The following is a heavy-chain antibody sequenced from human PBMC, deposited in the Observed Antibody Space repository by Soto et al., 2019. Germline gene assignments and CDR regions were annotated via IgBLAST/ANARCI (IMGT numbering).Heavy chain of an antibody. CDR1: GGSISRYY. V-gene: IGHV4-59*01. J-gene: IGHJ3*02. Sequence: SETLSLTCTVSGGSISRYYWSWIRQPPGKGLECIGYIYHSGSTNYNPSLKSRVTISVDTSKNQLSLKLSSVTAADTAVYYCARDGAATAAFDIWGHGTXVTVS. D-gene: IGHD2-15*01. CDR3: ARDGAATAAFDI. CDR2: IYHSGST.